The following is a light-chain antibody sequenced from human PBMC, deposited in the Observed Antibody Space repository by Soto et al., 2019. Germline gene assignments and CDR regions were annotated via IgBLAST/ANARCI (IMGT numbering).Light chain of an antibody. J-gene: IGKJ1*01. CDR3: QQTYSSNET. CDR2: AAS. V-gene: IGKV1-39*01. CDR1: QSISNY. Sequence: DIQMTQSPSSLSASVGDRVTITCRASQSISNYLNWFQHKPGKATNLLIYAASTLHSGVPSRFSGSGSGTHFTLTISSLQPEDFATYYCQQTYSSNETFAQGTKVEI.